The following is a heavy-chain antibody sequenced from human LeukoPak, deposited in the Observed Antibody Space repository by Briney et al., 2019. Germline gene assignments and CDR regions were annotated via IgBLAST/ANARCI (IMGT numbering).Heavy chain of an antibody. V-gene: IGHV3-30*18. CDR1: GFTFSSYG. CDR3: AKYGYYFDY. Sequence: PGGSLRLSCAASGFTFSSYGMHWVRQAPGKGLEWVAVISYDGSNKYYADSVKGRFTISRDNSKNTLYLQMNSLRAEDTAVYYCAKYGYYFDYWGQGTLVTVSS. CDR2: ISYDGSNK. D-gene: IGHD4-17*01. J-gene: IGHJ4*02.